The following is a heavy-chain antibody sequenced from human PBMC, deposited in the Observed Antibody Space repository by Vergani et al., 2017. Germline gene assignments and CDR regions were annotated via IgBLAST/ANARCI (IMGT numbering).Heavy chain of an antibody. D-gene: IGHD1-14*01. CDR3: AKGKTTPTYYYYGMDV. Sequence: EVQLLESGGGLVQPGGSLRLSCAASGFTFSSYAMSWVRQAPGKGLEWFSAISGSGGSTYYADSVKGRFTISRDNSKNTLYLQMNSLRAEDTAVYYCAKGKTTPTYYYYGMDVWGQGTTVTVSS. CDR1: GFTFSSYA. V-gene: IGHV3-23*01. CDR2: ISGSGGST. J-gene: IGHJ6*02.